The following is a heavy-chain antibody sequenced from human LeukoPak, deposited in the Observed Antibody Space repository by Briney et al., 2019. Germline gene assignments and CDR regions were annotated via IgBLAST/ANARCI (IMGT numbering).Heavy chain of an antibody. V-gene: IGHV4-39*01. D-gene: IGHD1-26*01. CDR1: GGSISSSSYY. CDR2: IYYSGST. J-gene: IGHJ3*02. CDR3: ATYSGTSWDAFDI. Sequence: SETLSLTCTVSGGSISSSSYYWGWIRQPPGRGLEWIGSIYYSGSTYYNPSLKSRVTISVDTSKNQFYLKLSSVTATDTAVYYCATYSGTSWDAFDIWGQGTMVTVS.